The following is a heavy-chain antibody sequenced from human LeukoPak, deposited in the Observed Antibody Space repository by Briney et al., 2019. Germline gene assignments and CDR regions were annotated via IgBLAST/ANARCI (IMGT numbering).Heavy chain of an antibody. J-gene: IGHJ4*02. V-gene: IGHV1-69*06. CDR3: ASGYSYGHYY. CDR2: IIPIFGTA. D-gene: IGHD5-18*01. CDR1: GGTFSSYA. Sequence: ASVNVSCTPSGGTFSSYAISWVRQAPGQGLEWMGGIIPIFGTANYAQKFQGRVTITADKSTSTAYMELSSLRSEDTAVYYCASGYSYGHYYWGQGTLVTVSS.